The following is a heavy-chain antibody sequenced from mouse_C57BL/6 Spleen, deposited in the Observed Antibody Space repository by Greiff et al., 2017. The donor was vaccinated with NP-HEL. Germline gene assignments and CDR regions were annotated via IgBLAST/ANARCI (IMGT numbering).Heavy chain of an antibody. CDR3: ARGRDYGSSYLDY. Sequence: QVQLQQSGPELVKPGASVKISCKASGYAFSSSWMNWVKQRPGKGLEWIGRIYPGDGDTNYNGKFKGKATLTADKSSSTAYMQLSSLTSEDSAVYFCARGRDYGSSYLDYWGQGTTLTVSS. D-gene: IGHD1-1*01. J-gene: IGHJ2*01. CDR2: IYPGDGDT. V-gene: IGHV1-82*01. CDR1: GYAFSSSW.